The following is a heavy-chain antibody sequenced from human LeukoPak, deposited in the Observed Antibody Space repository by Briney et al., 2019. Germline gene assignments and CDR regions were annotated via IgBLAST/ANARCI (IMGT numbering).Heavy chain of an antibody. CDR2: ISSDGGNR. CDR1: GFTFSSYA. V-gene: IGHV3-30-3*01. CDR3: ARGRAVTGSTVIDY. J-gene: IGHJ4*02. Sequence: PGGSLRLSRAASGFTFSSYAMHWVRRAPGKALEWVATISSDGGNRYYSDSVKGRFTISRGNSKNTLYLQMNSLRPEDTAVFHCARGRAVTGSTVIDYWGQGTLVTVSS. D-gene: IGHD6-19*01.